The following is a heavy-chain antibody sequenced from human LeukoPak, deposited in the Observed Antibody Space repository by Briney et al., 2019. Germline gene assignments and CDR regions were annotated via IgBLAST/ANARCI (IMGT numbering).Heavy chain of an antibody. CDR1: GGTFSSYA. V-gene: IGHV1-69*05. CDR2: IIPIFGTA. CDR3: ARVSYYYGSEAPYYFDY. Sequence: SVKVSCKASGGTFSSYAISWVRQAPGQGLEWMGRIIPIFGTANYAQKFQGRVTITTDESTSTADMELSSLRSEDTAVYYCARVSYYYGSEAPYYFDYWGQGTLVTVSS. D-gene: IGHD3-10*01. J-gene: IGHJ4*02.